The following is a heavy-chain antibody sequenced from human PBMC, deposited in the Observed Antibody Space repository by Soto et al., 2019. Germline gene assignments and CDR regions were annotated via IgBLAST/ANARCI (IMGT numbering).Heavy chain of an antibody. CDR1: GYTFNTYG. V-gene: IGHV1-18*01. D-gene: IGHD3-16*01. CDR3: ARGRTWGARDFDY. CDR2: ISAYNCHT. Sequence: QVQLVQSGGEVKRPGASVRVSCKASGYTFNTYGISWVRQAPGQGLEWRGWISAYNCHTDYAQTFQGRVTMPTDTPTNTISMELGGLRSDDTAVYYCARGRTWGARDFDYWGQGTLVTVSS. J-gene: IGHJ4*02.